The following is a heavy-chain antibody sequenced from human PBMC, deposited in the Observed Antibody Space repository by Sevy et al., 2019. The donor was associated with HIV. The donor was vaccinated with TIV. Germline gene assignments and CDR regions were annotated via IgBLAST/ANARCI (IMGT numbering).Heavy chain of an antibody. D-gene: IGHD3-22*01. CDR3: ASSRDYYDNSGPNFDY. Sequence: ASVKVSCKVSGYTLTQLSMHWVRQAPGKGLEWMGGFEPEDGETLHSQNFQGRVTLTEDTSTDTAYMELSSLRFEDTAVYYCASSRDYYDNSGPNFDYWGQGTLVTVSS. CDR2: FEPEDGET. J-gene: IGHJ4*02. CDR1: GYTLTQLS. V-gene: IGHV1-24*01.